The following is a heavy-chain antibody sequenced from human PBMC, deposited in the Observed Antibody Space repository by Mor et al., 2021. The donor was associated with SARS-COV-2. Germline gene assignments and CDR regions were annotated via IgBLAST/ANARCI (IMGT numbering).Heavy chain of an antibody. D-gene: IGHD4-17*01. V-gene: IGHV4-61*02. J-gene: IGHJ5*02. CDR2: GST. CDR3: ARDITVTTFNWFDP. Sequence: GSTNYNPSLKSRVTISVDTSKNQFSLKLSSVTAADTAVYYCARDITVTTFNWFDPWGQ.